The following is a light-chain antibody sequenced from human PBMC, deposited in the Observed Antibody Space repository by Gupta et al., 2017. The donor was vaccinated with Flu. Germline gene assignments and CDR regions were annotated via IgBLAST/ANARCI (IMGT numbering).Light chain of an antibody. CDR3: QQASSFPRT. Sequence: PSSVSASVGDRVTITCRASQDVSNWLAWYQQKPGEAPKLLIYAASSLQRGVPSRFSGRGSGTDFTLTISSLQSEDFATYYCQQASSFPRTFGQGTRVEIK. CDR1: QDVSNW. J-gene: IGKJ1*01. CDR2: AAS. V-gene: IGKV1-12*01.